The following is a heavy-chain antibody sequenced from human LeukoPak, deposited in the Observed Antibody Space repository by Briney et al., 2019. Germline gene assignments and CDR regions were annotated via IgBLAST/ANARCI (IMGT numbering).Heavy chain of an antibody. V-gene: IGHV4-38-2*01. Sequence: PSETLSLTCAVSGYSITTAYYWGWIRQSPATGLEWIGSMYRSGSAFYNPSLKSRVSISLDTSKNQFSLNLTSVTAADTALYYCARAVAITQTRGFYLDYWSQGTLVTVSS. CDR3: ARAVAITQTRGFYLDY. D-gene: IGHD1-20*01. CDR1: GYSITTAYY. J-gene: IGHJ4*02. CDR2: MYRSGSA.